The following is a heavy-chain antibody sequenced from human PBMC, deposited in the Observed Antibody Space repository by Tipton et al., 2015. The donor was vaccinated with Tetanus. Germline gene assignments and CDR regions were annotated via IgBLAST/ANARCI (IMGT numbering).Heavy chain of an antibody. CDR3: ARDVGGHYYFDF. CDR1: VGSVNSGTYH. J-gene: IGHJ4*02. V-gene: IGHV4-31*03. D-gene: IGHD1-26*01. CDR2: INYSGST. Sequence: TLSLTCTVSVGSVNSGTYHWDWIRQHPGKGLEWIGYINYSGSTYFNPSLKSRVTISADMSENQFSLRLTSVTAADTAVYYCARDVGGHYYFDFWGQGSLVTVSS.